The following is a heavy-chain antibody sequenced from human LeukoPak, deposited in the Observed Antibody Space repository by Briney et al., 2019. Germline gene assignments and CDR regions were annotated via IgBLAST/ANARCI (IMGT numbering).Heavy chain of an antibody. CDR1: GFTFSNAW. Sequence: GGSLRLSCAASGFTFSNAWMSWVRQAPGKGLEWVSSISSSSSYIYYADSVKGRFTISRDNAKNSLYLQMNSLRAEDTAVYYCARDPHPRIAVAGTVYWGQGTLVTVSS. D-gene: IGHD6-19*01. V-gene: IGHV3-21*01. CDR3: ARDPHPRIAVAGTVY. J-gene: IGHJ4*02. CDR2: ISSSSSYI.